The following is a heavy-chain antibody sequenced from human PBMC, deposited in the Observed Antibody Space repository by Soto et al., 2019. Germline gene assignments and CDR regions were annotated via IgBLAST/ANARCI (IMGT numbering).Heavy chain of an antibody. CDR2: ISAYNGNT. CDR3: ARDRNEYHTVWLLPPCDY. D-gene: IGHD3-22*01. Sequence: ASVKVSCKASGYTFTSYGISWVRQAPGQGLEWMGWISAYNGNTNYAQKLQGRVTMTTDTSTSTAYMELRSLRSDDTAVYYCARDRNEYHTVWLLPPCDYWGQGTLVTVSS. J-gene: IGHJ4*02. CDR1: GYTFTSYG. V-gene: IGHV1-18*01.